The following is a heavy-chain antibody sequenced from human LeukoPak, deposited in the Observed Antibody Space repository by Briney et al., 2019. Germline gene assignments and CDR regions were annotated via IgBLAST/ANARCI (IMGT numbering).Heavy chain of an antibody. CDR1: GGSISSSYYY. Sequence: SETLSLTCTVSGGSISSSYYYWGWIRQPPGQGLEWIGSIYYSGSTYYNPSLKSRVTISVDTSKNQFSLKLRSVTAADTAVYYCARHRWYYDFWSGYTDLNWFDPWGQGTLVTVSS. D-gene: IGHD3-3*01. V-gene: IGHV4-39*01. CDR2: IYYSGST. J-gene: IGHJ5*02. CDR3: ARHRWYYDFWSGYTDLNWFDP.